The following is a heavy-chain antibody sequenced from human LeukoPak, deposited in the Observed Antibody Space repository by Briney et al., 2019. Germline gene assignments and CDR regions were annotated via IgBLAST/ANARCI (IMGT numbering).Heavy chain of an antibody. V-gene: IGHV1-58*02. CDR1: GGTFSSSA. D-gene: IGHD1-26*01. J-gene: IGHJ4*02. Sequence: GSSVKVSCKASGGTFSSSAMQWVRQARGRRLEWIGWIVVGSGNTNYAQKFQERVTITRDMSTSTAYMELSSLRSEDTAVYYCAADLRGSYSGDYWGQGTLVTVSS. CDR2: IVVGSGNT. CDR3: AADLRGSYSGDY.